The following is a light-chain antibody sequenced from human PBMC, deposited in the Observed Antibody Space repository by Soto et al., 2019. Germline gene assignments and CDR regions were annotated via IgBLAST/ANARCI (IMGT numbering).Light chain of an antibody. Sequence: QSVLTQPPSVSAAPGKKVTISCSGTIFDVGNNFVSWYQHFPGTAPKLLIYDDDRRPSGIPDRCSASKSGTSATLRIARVQTGDEADYYCASWDTDVSAVFGGGTKLTVL. V-gene: IGLV1-51*01. CDR1: IFDVGNNF. CDR2: DDD. CDR3: ASWDTDVSAV. J-gene: IGLJ2*01.